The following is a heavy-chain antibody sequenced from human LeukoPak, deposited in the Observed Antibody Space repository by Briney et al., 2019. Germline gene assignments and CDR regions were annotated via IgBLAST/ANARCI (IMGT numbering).Heavy chain of an antibody. Sequence: GGSLRLSCAASGFTFSSYAMSWVRQAPGKGLEWVSAISGSGGGTYYADSVKGRFTISRDNSKNTLYLQMNSLRAEDTAVYYCAKRRPGGIAAAGVDYWGQGPLVTVSS. CDR2: ISGSGGGT. D-gene: IGHD6-13*01. J-gene: IGHJ4*02. CDR1: GFTFSSYA. CDR3: AKRRPGGIAAAGVDY. V-gene: IGHV3-23*01.